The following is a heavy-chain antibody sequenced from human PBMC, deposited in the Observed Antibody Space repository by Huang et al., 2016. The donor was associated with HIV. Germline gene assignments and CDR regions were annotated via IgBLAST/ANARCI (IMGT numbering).Heavy chain of an antibody. V-gene: IGHV4-34*01. J-gene: IGHJ6*03. CDR3: ARGQGGYYYYYMDV. CDR1: GGSFSGYY. CDR2: INHSEST. Sequence: QVQLQQWGAGLLRPSETLSLTCAVYGGSFSGYYGTWIRQPPGKGLGWIGEINHSESTNYNTSLKSRVTISVDTSRNQFSLTLTSVTAADTAVYYCARGQGGYYYYYMDVWGKGTTVTVSS.